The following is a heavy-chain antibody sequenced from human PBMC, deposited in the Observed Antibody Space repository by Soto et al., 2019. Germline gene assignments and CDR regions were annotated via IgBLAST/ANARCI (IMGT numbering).Heavy chain of an antibody. CDR3: ASAGGGYCSSTSCSIDI. J-gene: IGHJ3*02. CDR2: INAGNGNT. V-gene: IGHV1-3*01. Sequence: ASVKISCKASGYTFTSYAMHWVRQAPGQRLEWMGWINAGNGNTKYSQKFQGRVTITRDTSASTAYMELSSLRSEDTAVYYCASAGGGYCSSTSCSIDIWGQGTMVTVSS. CDR1: GYTFTSYA. D-gene: IGHD2-2*01.